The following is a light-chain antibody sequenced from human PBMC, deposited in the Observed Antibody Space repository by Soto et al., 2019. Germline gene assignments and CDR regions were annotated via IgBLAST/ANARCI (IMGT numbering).Light chain of an antibody. J-gene: IGKJ4*01. CDR2: AAS. CDR3: QQASSFPLT. V-gene: IGKV1-12*01. Sequence: DVQLPHLHFPVSPPEGEEAPIPCRPSNYIATGLAWNEQKPGKAPKLLIKAASTLQSGVPSRFGGSGSGTDFTLTISSLQPEDFATYYCQQASSFPLTFGGGTKVDVK. CDR1: NYIATG.